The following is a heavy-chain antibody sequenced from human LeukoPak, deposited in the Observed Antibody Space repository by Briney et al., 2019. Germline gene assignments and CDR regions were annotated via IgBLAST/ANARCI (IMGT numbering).Heavy chain of an antibody. CDR3: ARDCKYYDFWSGYYYYYMDV. CDR1: GITLSNYG. CDR2: ISGSGGST. V-gene: IGHV3-23*01. D-gene: IGHD3-3*01. Sequence: GGSLRLSCAVSGITLSNYGMSWVRQAPGKGLEWVAGISGSGGSTNYADSVKGRFTISRDNAKNSLYLQMNSLRAEDTAVYYCARDCKYYDFWSGYYYYYMDVWGKGTTVTVSS. J-gene: IGHJ6*03.